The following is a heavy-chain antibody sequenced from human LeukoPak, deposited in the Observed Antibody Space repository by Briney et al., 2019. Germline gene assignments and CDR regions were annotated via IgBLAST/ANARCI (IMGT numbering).Heavy chain of an antibody. CDR2: IYPGDSDT. V-gene: IGHV5-51*01. J-gene: IGHJ4*02. D-gene: IGHD1-26*01. Sequence: GESLKISCKASGYSFANYWIGWVRQMPGKGLEWMGIIYPGDSDTRYRPSFQGQVTISADKSFTTAYLQWSSLKASDTAMYYCARVGTSAYYFDYWGQGTLVTVSS. CDR3: ARVGTSAYYFDY. CDR1: GYSFANYW.